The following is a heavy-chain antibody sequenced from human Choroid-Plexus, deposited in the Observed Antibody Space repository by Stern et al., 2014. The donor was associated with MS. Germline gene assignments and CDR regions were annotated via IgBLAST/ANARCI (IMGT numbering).Heavy chain of an antibody. CDR3: AKDRHYLTYFFDH. V-gene: IGHV3-30*18. D-gene: IGHD2/OR15-2a*01. CDR1: GFTFGRCA. CDR2: VSYDGSNK. Sequence: VQLEESGGGVVQPGRPLRLSCVASGFTFGRCAMHWVRQAPGKGLEWVAGVSYDGSNKYYADSVKGRFTISRDNSQNTLYMQMSSLRPEDTAVYYCAKDRHYLTYFFDHWGQGSLVTVSS. J-gene: IGHJ5*02.